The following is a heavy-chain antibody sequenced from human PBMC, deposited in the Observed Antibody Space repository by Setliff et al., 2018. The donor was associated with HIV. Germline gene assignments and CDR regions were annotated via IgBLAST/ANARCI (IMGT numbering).Heavy chain of an antibody. CDR1: GYMFSDYG. V-gene: IGHV1-18*01. J-gene: IGHJ6*01. Sequence: GASVKVSCKASGYMFSDYGITWVRQAPGQGLEWMGWITVHNGHTNYAQKFQGRVAMTADTSATTASLGLRSLRSDDTAVYYCARIVPATISDFYYYMGVWGQGTTVTVSS. D-gene: IGHD2-2*01. CDR2: ITVHNGHT. CDR3: ARIVPATISDFYYYMGV.